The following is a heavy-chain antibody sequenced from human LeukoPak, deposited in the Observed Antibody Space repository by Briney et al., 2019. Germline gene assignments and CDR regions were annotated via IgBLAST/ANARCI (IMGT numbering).Heavy chain of an antibody. CDR3: ARGRWNTGMVSPYYFDY. J-gene: IGHJ4*02. CDR1: GYTFTGYY. CDR2: INPNSGGT. D-gene: IGHD5-18*01. Sequence: ASVKVSCKASGYTFTGYYMHWVRQAPGQGLEWMGWINPNSGGTNYAQKFQGRVTMTRDTSISTAYMELSRLRSDDTAVYYCARGRWNTGMVSPYYFDYWGQGTLVTVSS. V-gene: IGHV1-2*02.